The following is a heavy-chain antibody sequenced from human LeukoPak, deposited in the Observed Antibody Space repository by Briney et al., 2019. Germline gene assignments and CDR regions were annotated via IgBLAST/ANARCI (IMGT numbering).Heavy chain of an antibody. J-gene: IGHJ5*02. CDR1: GFTFSSFG. D-gene: IGHD1-7*01. CDR2: IWYDASNK. Sequence: PGGSLRLSCAASGFTFSSFGMHWVRQAPGKGLEWVAVIWYDASNKYYVDSVKGRFTISRDNSENTLYLQMNSLRDDDTAVYYCVRGVGVSRFNYLDPWGQGTLVIVSS. V-gene: IGHV3-33*01. CDR3: VRGVGVSRFNYLDP.